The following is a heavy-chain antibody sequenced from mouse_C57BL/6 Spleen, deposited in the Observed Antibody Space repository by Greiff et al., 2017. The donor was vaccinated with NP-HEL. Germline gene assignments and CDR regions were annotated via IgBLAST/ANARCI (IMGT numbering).Heavy chain of an antibody. D-gene: IGHD1-1*01. CDR3: TTRTTVVATYWYFDV. J-gene: IGHJ1*03. V-gene: IGHV14-1*01. Sequence: EVQLQQSGAELVRPGASVKLSCTASGFNIKDYYMHWVKQRPEQGLEWIGRIDPEDGDTEYAPQFQGKATMTADTSSNTAYLQLSSLTSEDTAVYYCTTRTTVVATYWYFDVWGTGTTVTVSS. CDR2: IDPEDGDT. CDR1: GFNIKDYY.